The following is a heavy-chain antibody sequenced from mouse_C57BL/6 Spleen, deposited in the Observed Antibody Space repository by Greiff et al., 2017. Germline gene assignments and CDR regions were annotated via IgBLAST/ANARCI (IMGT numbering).Heavy chain of an antibody. CDR2: ISSGSSTI. CDR3: ARRKGYAMDY. CDR1: GFTFSDYG. J-gene: IGHJ4*01. V-gene: IGHV5-17*01. Sequence: EVKVVESGGGLVKPGGSLKLSCAASGFTFSDYGMHWVRQAPEKGLEWVAYISSGSSTIYYADTVKGRFTISRDNANNTPFLQMTRLRSENTATYYGARRKGYAMDYWGQGTSVTVSS.